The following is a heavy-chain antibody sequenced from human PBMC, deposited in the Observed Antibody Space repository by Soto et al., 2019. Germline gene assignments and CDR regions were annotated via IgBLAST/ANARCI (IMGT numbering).Heavy chain of an antibody. J-gene: IGHJ4*02. V-gene: IGHV4-38-2*01. CDR2: IYHSGTT. Sequence: SETLSLTCAVSGDSISSGYYWAGIRQPPRKGLEWVASIYHSGTTYYNPSLTSRVTISVDTSKNQFSLKLSSVTAADTAVYYYASLVPTWHQFDCWGQGTLVTVSS. CDR3: ASLVPTWHQFDC. D-gene: IGHD3-10*01. CDR1: GDSISSGYY.